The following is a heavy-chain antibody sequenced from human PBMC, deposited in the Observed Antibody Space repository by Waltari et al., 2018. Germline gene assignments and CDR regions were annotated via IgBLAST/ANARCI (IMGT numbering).Heavy chain of an antibody. CDR1: GFPFSGPS. J-gene: IGHJ4*02. Sequence: EVQLVESGGGLVQPGGSLKVSGYAYGFPFSGPSLHCVLQTSGKGLEWVGRIREKGNSYATDYSASVKGRFTMSRDDSKNTAYLQMNSLKTEDTALYYCTRGDCGSDCYIYFYWGLGTLVTVSS. V-gene: IGHV3-73*01. CDR3: TRGDCGSDCYIYFY. D-gene: IGHD2-21*02. CDR2: IREKGNSYAT.